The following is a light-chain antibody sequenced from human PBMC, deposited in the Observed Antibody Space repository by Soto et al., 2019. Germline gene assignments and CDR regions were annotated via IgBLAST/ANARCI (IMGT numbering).Light chain of an antibody. J-gene: IGKJ1*01. CDR2: GAS. V-gene: IGKV3-20*01. CDR3: QQYGSSPPT. CDR1: QSVSRY. Sequence: IVLTQSPDTLSLSPGERATLSCRASQSVSRYLVWYQQKPGQGPRVLIYGASSTAAGTPDRFSGSGSGTDFTLTINRLEPEDFAVYYCQQYGSSPPTFGQGTKVDIK.